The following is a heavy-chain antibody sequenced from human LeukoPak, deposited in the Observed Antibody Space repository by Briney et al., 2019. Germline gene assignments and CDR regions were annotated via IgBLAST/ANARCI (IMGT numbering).Heavy chain of an antibody. Sequence: GASVKVSCKASGGTFSNYAISWVRQAPGQGLEWMGGIVPIFGTANYAQKFQGRVTITADESTSTAYMELSSLRSEDTAVYYCARDIHDYGDYGAFDIWGQGTMVTVSS. J-gene: IGHJ3*02. D-gene: IGHD4-17*01. CDR2: IVPIFGTA. V-gene: IGHV1-69*13. CDR3: ARDIHDYGDYGAFDI. CDR1: GGTFSNYA.